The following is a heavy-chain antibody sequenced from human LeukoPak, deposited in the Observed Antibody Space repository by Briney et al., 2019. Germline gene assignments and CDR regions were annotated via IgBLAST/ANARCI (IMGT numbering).Heavy chain of an antibody. Sequence: GGSLRLSCAASGFTFSSHSMNWVRQAPGKGLEWVSYISSSSSTIYYADSVKGRFTISRDNAKNSLYLQMNSLRAEDTAVYYCATGLIPRVVPAAMAYFDYWGQGTLVAVSS. CDR1: GFTFSSHS. CDR2: ISSSSSTI. J-gene: IGHJ4*02. CDR3: ATGLIPRVVPAAMAYFDY. V-gene: IGHV3-48*01. D-gene: IGHD2-2*01.